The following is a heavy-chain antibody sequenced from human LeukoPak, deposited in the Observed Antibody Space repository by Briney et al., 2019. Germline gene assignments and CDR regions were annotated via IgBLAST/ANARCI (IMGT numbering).Heavy chain of an antibody. V-gene: IGHV1-18*01. J-gene: IGHJ1*01. D-gene: IGHD3-22*01. CDR2: ISAYNGNT. Sequence: GASVKVSCKASGYTFTSYGISWVRQAPGQGLEWMGWISAYNGNTNYAQKLQARVTMTTDTSTSTAYMELRSLRSDDTAVYYCARVYYYDSSGYYSHPEYFQHWGQGTLVTVSS. CDR1: GYTFTSYG. CDR3: ARVYYYDSSGYYSHPEYFQH.